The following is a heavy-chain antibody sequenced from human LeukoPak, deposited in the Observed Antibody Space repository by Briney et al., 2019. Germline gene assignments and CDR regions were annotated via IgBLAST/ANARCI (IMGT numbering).Heavy chain of an antibody. CDR3: ARGRLITFGGGRWGTDY. D-gene: IGHD3-16*01. CDR1: GFTFSSYS. J-gene: IGHJ4*02. V-gene: IGHV3-48*01. CDR2: ISSSSTI. Sequence: GGSLRLSRAASGFTFSSYSMNWVRQAPGKGLEWVSYISSSSTIYYADSVKGRFTISRDNTKNSLYLQMNSLRAEDTAVYYCARGRLITFGGGRWGTDYWGQGTLVTVSS.